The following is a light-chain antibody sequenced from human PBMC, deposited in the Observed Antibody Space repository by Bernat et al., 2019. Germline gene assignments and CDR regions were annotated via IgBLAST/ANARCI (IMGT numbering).Light chain of an antibody. V-gene: IGKV3-20*01. CDR2: GAS. CDR3: QQYGTSVT. J-gene: IGKJ5*01. Sequence: EIVLTQSPGTLSLSPGERATLSCRASQSVGNSYLAWYQKKPGQAPRLLIYGASSRATGIPDRFSGSWSGTDFTLTISRLEPEDFAVYYCQQYGTSVTFGQGTRLEIK. CDR1: QSVGNSY.